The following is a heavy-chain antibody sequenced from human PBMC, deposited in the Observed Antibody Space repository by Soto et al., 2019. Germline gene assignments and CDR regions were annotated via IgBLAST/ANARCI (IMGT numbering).Heavy chain of an antibody. CDR2: IYYSGST. D-gene: IGHD6-19*01. V-gene: IGHV4-59*01. CDR3: ARGEQWRVGGGDYFDY. Sequence: SAPLSLTCTVSGGSISSYYWSWIRQPPGKGLEWIGYIYYSGSTNYNPSLKSRVTISVDTSKNQFSLKLSSVTAADTAVYYCARGEQWRVGGGDYFDYWGQGTLVTVSS. CDR1: GGSISSYY. J-gene: IGHJ4*02.